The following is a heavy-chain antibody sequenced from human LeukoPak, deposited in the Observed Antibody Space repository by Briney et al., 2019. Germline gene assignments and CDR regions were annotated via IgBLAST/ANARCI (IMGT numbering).Heavy chain of an antibody. CDR2: FSYSGTT. D-gene: IGHD1-1*01. J-gene: IGHJ4*02. CDR1: GDSVRSDSHY. Sequence: SETLSLTCTVSGDSVRSDSHYWAWIRQPPGKGLEWIGSFSYSGTTYLNPSLKSRIPVSVDTFTDQFSLKLNSMTAEDTAVYFCARGPLDKGGFDFWGQGTLVAVST. CDR3: ARGPLDKGGFDF. V-gene: IGHV4-39*07.